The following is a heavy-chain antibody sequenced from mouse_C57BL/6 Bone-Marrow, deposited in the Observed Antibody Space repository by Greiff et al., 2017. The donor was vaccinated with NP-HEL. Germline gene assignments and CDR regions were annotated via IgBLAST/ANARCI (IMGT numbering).Heavy chain of an antibody. Sequence: EVQGVESGEGLVKPGGSLKLSCAASGFTFSSYAMSWVRQTPEKRLEWVAYISSGGDYIYYADTVKGRFTISRDNARNTLYLQMSSLKSEDTAMYYCTRSLDSSGYDYAMDYWGQGTSVTVSS. CDR2: ISSGGDYI. CDR3: TRSLDSSGYDYAMDY. CDR1: GFTFSSYA. D-gene: IGHD3-2*02. V-gene: IGHV5-9-1*02. J-gene: IGHJ4*01.